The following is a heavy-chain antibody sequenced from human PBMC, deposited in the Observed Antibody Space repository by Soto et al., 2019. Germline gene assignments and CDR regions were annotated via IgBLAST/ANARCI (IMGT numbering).Heavy chain of an antibody. CDR3: ARAPRPPSGWLGFWEYGMDV. D-gene: IGHD3-3*01. CDR2: VNPDNGGT. CDR1: GYTFTGNL. J-gene: IGHJ6*02. Sequence: QVHLVQSGAEVTKPGASVKVAGKVPGYTFTGNLFNWGRRPPGQGLGRTGGVNPDNGGTTSAQKFQGRVTMTGDTSVSTAYMELTRLTSEDTAVYYCARAPRPPSGWLGFWEYGMDVWGQGTTVTVSS. V-gene: IGHV1-2*02.